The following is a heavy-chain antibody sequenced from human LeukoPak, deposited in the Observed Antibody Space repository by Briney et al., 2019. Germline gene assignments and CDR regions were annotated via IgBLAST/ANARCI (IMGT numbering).Heavy chain of an antibody. D-gene: IGHD6-13*01. Sequence: ASVKVSCKTSGYTFTSYVLHWVRQAPGQGLEWMGWINTANGDTKYSQRLQGRVTFTRDTSASTAYMDLSSLTSDDTAVYYCARSASEAAAGEDWFDPWGQGTLVTVSS. V-gene: IGHV1-3*04. J-gene: IGHJ5*02. CDR1: GYTFTSYV. CDR3: ARSASEAAAGEDWFDP. CDR2: INTANGDT.